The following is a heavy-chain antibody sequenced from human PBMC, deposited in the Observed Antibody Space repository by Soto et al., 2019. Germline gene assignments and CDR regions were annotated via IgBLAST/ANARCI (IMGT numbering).Heavy chain of an antibody. CDR1: GFTFSSYE. D-gene: IGHD3-3*01. CDR2: ISSSGSTI. J-gene: IGHJ6*02. V-gene: IGHV3-48*03. Sequence: EVQLVESGGGLVQPGGSLRLSCAASGFTFSSYEMNWVRQAPGKGLEWVSYISSSGSTIYYADSVKGRFTISRDNAKNSLYLQMNSLRAEDTAVYYCARTTYYDFWSGYYSTTYYYYGMDVWGQGTTVTVSS. CDR3: ARTTYYDFWSGYYSTTYYYYGMDV.